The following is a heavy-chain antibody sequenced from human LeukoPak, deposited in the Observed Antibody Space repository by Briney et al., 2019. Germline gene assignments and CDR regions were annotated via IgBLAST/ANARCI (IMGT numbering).Heavy chain of an antibody. Sequence: GGSLRLSCAASGFTFSSYGMHWVRQAPGKGLEWVAVISYDGSNKYYADSVKGRFTISRDDSKNTLYLQMNSLRAEDTAVYYCAKASFAYYYDSSGYYCDWGQGTLVTVSS. CDR3: AKASFAYYYDSSGYYCD. CDR1: GFTFSSYG. CDR2: ISYDGSNK. J-gene: IGHJ4*02. D-gene: IGHD3-22*01. V-gene: IGHV3-30*18.